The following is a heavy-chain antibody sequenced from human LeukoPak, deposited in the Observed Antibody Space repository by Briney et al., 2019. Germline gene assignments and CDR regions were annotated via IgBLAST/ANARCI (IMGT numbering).Heavy chain of an antibody. CDR2: IYYSGST. CDR1: GGSISSSSYY. Sequence: PSETLSLTCTVSGGSISSSSYYWGWIRQPPGKGLEWIGSIYYSGSTYYNPSLKSRVTISVDTSKNQFSLKLSSVTAADTAVYYCARALGYCSSTSCLDYWGQGTLVTVSS. V-gene: IGHV4-39*01. CDR3: ARALGYCSSTSCLDY. D-gene: IGHD2-2*01. J-gene: IGHJ4*02.